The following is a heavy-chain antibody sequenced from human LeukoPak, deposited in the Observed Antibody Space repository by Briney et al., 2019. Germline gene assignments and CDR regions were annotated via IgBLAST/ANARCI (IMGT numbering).Heavy chain of an antibody. CDR1: GYTFTSYD. J-gene: IGHJ3*02. CDR2: MNPNSGNT. CDR3: ARDESGYSSFGDAFDI. Sequence: GASVKVSCKASGYTFTSYDINWVRQATGQGLEWMGWMNPNSGNTGYAQKFQGRVTMTRNTSISTAYMELSSLRSDDTAVYYCARDESGYSSFGDAFDIWGQGTMVTVSS. D-gene: IGHD6-19*01. V-gene: IGHV1-8*01.